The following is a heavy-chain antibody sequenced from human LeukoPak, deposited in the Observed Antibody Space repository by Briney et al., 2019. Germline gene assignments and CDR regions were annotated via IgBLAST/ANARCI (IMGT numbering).Heavy chain of an antibody. D-gene: IGHD3-10*01. V-gene: IGHV3-21*04. J-gene: IGHJ6*03. CDR1: GFTFSSYS. CDR3: AREASFRGVIIEYYMDV. CDR2: ISSSSIYI. Sequence: GGSLRLSCAASGFTFSSYSMNWVRQAPGKGLEWVSYISSSSIYIYCADSVKGRFTISRDNAKNSLYLQMNSLRAEDTAVYYCAREASFRGVIIEYYMDVWGKGTTVTISS.